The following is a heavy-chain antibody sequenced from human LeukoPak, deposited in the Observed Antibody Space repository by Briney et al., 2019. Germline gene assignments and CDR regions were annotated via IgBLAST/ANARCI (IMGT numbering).Heavy chain of an antibody. CDR3: ARHFRSSTSCSN. D-gene: IGHD2-2*01. J-gene: IGHJ4*02. CDR1: GFTFSSYS. V-gene: IGHV3-21*01. Sequence: GALRLSCAASGFTFSSYSMNWVRQASGKGLEWVSSISSSSSYIYYADSVKGRFTISRDNAKNSLYLQMNSLRAEDTAVYYCARHFRSSTSCSNWGQGTLVTVSS. CDR2: ISSSSSYI.